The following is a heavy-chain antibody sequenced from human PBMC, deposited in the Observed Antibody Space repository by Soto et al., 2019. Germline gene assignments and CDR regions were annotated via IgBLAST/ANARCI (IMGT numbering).Heavy chain of an antibody. Sequence: EVQLLESGGGVVQPGGSLRLSCGSSGFPFATYAMGWVRQAPGKGLEWLSGISRSGGRTYYADSVKGRFTISRDNSQNTLYLQMNSLRDDDTALYYCVKVDNVGVVIEYFDYWGQGSLVTVSS. V-gene: IGHV3-23*01. CDR1: GFPFATYA. D-gene: IGHD3-3*01. CDR2: ISRSGGRT. J-gene: IGHJ4*02. CDR3: VKVDNVGVVIEYFDY.